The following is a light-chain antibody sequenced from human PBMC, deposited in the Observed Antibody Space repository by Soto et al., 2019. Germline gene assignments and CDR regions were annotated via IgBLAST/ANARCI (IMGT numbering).Light chain of an antibody. V-gene: IGLV2-14*01. CDR2: DVS. J-gene: IGLJ2*01. CDR1: SSDVGGYNY. CDR3: SSYTSSITHVV. Sequence: QSALTQPASVSGSPGQSITISCTGTSSDVGGYNYVSWYQQHPGKAPKLMIYDVSNRPSGVSNRFSGSKSGNTASLTISGLQPDDEADYYCSSYTSSITHVVFGGGTKLTVL.